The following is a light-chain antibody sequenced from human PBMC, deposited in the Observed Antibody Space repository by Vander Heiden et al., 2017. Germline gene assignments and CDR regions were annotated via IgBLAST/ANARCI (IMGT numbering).Light chain of an antibody. Sequence: QSALTQPASVSGSAGQSITISCTGTSRDVGSYNLVSWYQQHPGKAPKVMIYEGTKRPSGVSYRFSGSTSGNTASLTISALQAEDEAYYYCCSSVGSPTLDYGFGTGTKVTVL. J-gene: IGLJ1*01. CDR2: EGT. CDR1: SRDVGSYNL. CDR3: CSSVGSPTLDYG. V-gene: IGLV2-23*01.